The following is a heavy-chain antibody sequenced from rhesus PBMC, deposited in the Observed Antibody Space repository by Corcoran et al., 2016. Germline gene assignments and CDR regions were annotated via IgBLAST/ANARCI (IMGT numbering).Heavy chain of an antibody. D-gene: IGHD6-25*01. CDR2: INGDKGLT. CDR1: GASFRNYW. Sequence: QVQLQESGPGLVKPSETLSLNCAVSGASFRNYWWSWIRQARGKGLEWMGEINGDKGLTNFNPSLKSRVTISKDASKSQISLRLSSVTPADTAVYYCGRLGQLANDYWGQGVLVTVSS. J-gene: IGHJ4*01. V-gene: IGHV4-80*01. CDR3: GRLGQLANDY.